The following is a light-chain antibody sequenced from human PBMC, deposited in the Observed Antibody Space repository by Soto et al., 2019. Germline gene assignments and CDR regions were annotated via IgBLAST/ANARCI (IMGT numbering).Light chain of an antibody. CDR2: KAS. J-gene: IGKJ1*01. CDR1: QTISSW. CDR3: QHYNTYSAA. Sequence: DIQMTQSPSTLSGSVGDRVTITCRASQTISSWLAWYQQKPGKAPKLLIYKASTLKSGVPSRFSGSGSGTEFTLTISSLQPEDVAASYCQHYNTYSAAFGQRTNVEI. V-gene: IGKV1-5*03.